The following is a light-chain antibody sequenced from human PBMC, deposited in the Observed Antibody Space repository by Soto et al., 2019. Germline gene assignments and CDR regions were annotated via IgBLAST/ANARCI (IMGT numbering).Light chain of an antibody. J-gene: IGKJ4*01. CDR3: QQYEDLPLT. Sequence: DIQMTQSPSSLSASVGDRVTITCQASQDISNYLNWYQQKPGKAPTLLIFDASHVETGVPSRFSGSGSGTDFTFTIHSLQPEDAATYYCQQYEDLPLTFGGGTKVGIK. CDR1: QDISNY. V-gene: IGKV1-33*01. CDR2: DAS.